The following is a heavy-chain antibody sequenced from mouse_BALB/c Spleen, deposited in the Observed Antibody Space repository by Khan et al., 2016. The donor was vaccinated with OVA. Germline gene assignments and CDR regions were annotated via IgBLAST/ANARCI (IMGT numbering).Heavy chain of an antibody. CDR3: ARNDDYDEGLAY. Sequence: QVQLQQSGPGLVQPSQSLSITCTVSGFSLTTYGVHWVRQSPGKGLEWLGVIWSGGSTDYNAAFISRLSISKYSSKSQVFFKMNSLQVNDTAIYYCARNDDYDEGLAYWGQGTLVTVSA. V-gene: IGHV2-2*02. J-gene: IGHJ3*01. D-gene: IGHD2-4*01. CDR1: GFSLTTYG. CDR2: IWSGGST.